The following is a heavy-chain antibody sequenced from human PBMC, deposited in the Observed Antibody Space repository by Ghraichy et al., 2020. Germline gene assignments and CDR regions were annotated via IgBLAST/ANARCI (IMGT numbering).Heavy chain of an antibody. CDR1: GFIFRSYA. D-gene: IGHD3-3*01. CDR2: ISGSGGST. CDR3: AKDSHYDFWSGSPSYYNYYIDL. Sequence: GESLNISCVASGFIFRSYAMSWVRQAPGKGLEWVSAISGSGGSTYYADSVKGRFTISRDNSKNTLYLQMNSLRAEDTAVYYCAKDSHYDFWSGSPSYYNYYIDLSGKRTTVSESS. V-gene: IGHV3-23*01. J-gene: IGHJ6*03.